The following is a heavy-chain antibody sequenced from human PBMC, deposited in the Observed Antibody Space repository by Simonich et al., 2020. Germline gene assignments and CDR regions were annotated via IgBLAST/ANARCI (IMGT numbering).Heavy chain of an antibody. CDR1: GYTFTGYY. CDR3: ARDPVVPAAIRNAFDI. CDR2: LNPNSGGT. D-gene: IGHD2-2*01. J-gene: IGHJ3*02. V-gene: IGHV1-2*02. Sequence: QVQLVQSGAEVKKPGASVKVSCKASGYTFTGYYMPWVRQAPGQGLEVMGWLNPNSGGTNYAQKFQGRVTMTKATSISTAYMELSRLRSDDTAVYYCARDPVVPAAIRNAFDIWGQGTMVTVSS.